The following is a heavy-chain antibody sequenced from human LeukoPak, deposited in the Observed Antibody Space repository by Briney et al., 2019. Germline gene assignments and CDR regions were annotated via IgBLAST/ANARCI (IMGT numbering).Heavy chain of an antibody. CDR1: GGSFSGYY. D-gene: IGHD3-9*01. CDR2: INHSGST. Sequence: SETLSLTCAVYGGSFSGYYWSWIRQPPGKGLEWIGEINHSGSTNYNPSLKGRVTISVDTSKNQFSLKLSSVTAADTAVYYCARGWYDILTGWSADNWSDPWGQGTLVTVSS. J-gene: IGHJ5*02. CDR3: ARGWYDILTGWSADNWSDP. V-gene: IGHV4-34*01.